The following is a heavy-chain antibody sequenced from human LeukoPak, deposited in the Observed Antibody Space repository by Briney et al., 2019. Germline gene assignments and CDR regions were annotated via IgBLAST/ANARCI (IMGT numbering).Heavy chain of an antibody. CDR1: GYTFTSYG. CDR2: ISADNGNT. D-gene: IGHD3-16*01. J-gene: IGHJ4*02. V-gene: IGHV1-18*01. Sequence: GASVKLSCTASGYTFTSYGISWVQQAPGQGLEWMGCISADNGNTNYAQKLQGRVTMTTDTSTNTAYMELRSLRSDDTAVYYCARVYSNTIRLKTGPLDFDYWGQGTLVTVSS. CDR3: ARVYSNTIRLKTGPLDFDY.